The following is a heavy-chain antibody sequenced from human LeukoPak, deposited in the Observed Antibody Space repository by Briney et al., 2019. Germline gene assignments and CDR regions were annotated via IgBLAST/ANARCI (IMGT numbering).Heavy chain of an antibody. Sequence: GGSLRLSCAASGFTFRSYGMSWVRQAPGKGLAWVSGISGSGGSTYYADSVKGRFTISRDNSKNTLYLQMNSLRAEDTAVYYCAELGITMIGGVWGKGTTVTISS. CDR1: GFTFRSYG. CDR3: AELGITMIGGV. J-gene: IGHJ6*04. CDR2: ISGSGGST. D-gene: IGHD3-10*02. V-gene: IGHV3-23*01.